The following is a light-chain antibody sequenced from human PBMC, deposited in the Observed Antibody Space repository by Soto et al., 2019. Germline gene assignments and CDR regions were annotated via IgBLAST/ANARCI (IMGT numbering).Light chain of an antibody. CDR1: SSDVGGYKF. Sequence: QSALTQPASVSGSPGQSITISCTGTSSDVGGYKFVSWYQHHPGKAPKLMIYEVVNRPSGISNRFSGSKSGNTASLTISGLQAEDEADYYCSSYTGTSSYVLFGGGTKVTVL. V-gene: IGLV2-14*01. CDR3: SSYTGTSSYVL. J-gene: IGLJ2*01. CDR2: EVV.